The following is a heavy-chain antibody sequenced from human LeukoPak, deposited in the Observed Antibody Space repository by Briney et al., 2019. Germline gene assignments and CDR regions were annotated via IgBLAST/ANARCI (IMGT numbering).Heavy chain of an antibody. CDR2: IYYSGST. D-gene: IGHD1-26*01. J-gene: IGHJ3*02. V-gene: IGHV4-59*01. CDR3: ARGSWVGAIQGAFDI. CDR1: GGSISSYY. Sequence: PSETLSLTCTVSGGSISSYYWSWIRQPPGKGLEWIGYIYYSGSTNYNPSLKSRVTISVDTSKNQFSLKLSSVTAADTAVYYCARGSWVGAIQGAFDIWGQGTMVTVSS.